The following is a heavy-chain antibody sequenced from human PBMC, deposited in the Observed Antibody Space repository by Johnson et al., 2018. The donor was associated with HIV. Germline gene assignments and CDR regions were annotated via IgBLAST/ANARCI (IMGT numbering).Heavy chain of an antibody. J-gene: IGHJ3*02. CDR1: GFTFSDYY. Sequence: VQLVESEGGVVRPGGSLRLSCAASGFTFSDYYMSWVRQAPGKGLEWVSVIYSGGSTYYADSVKGRFTISRDNSKNTLYLQMNSLRAEDTAVYYCARKGSSGFGGIDAFDIWGQGTMVTVSS. CDR2: IYSGGST. CDR3: ARKGSSGFGGIDAFDI. D-gene: IGHD3-22*01. V-gene: IGHV3-66*02.